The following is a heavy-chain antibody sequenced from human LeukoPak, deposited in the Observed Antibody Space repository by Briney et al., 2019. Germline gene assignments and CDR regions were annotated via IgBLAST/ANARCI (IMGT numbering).Heavy chain of an antibody. V-gene: IGHV1-69*13. D-gene: IGHD3-3*01. J-gene: IGHJ4*02. CDR3: ARDPGGEWLLLGY. CDR1: GGTFSSYA. CDR2: IFSIFGTA. Sequence: AASVKVSFKASGGTFSSYAISWVRQAPGQGLEWMGGIFSIFGTANYAQKFQGRVTITADESTSTAYMELSSLRSEDTAVYYCARDPGGEWLLLGYWGQGTLVTVSS.